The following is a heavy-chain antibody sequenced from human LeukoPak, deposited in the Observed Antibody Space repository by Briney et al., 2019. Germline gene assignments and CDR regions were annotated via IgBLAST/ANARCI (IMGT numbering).Heavy chain of an antibody. CDR1: GASITTYY. J-gene: IGHJ4*02. D-gene: IGHD1-20*01. CDR3: ARGRVTGTTWVDY. Sequence: PSETLSLTCIVSGASITTYYWSWIRQPPGKGLEWVGYVYYSGDTNYNPSLKSRVAISVDTPKNQLSLRLNSVTAADTAVYYCARGRVTGTTWVDYWGQGILVIVCS. CDR2: VYYSGDT. V-gene: IGHV4-59*01.